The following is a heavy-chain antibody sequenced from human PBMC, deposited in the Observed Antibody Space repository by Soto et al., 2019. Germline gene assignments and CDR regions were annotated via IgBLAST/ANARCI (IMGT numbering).Heavy chain of an antibody. Sequence: ASVKVSCKASGYTFTSYGISWVRQAPGQGLEWMGWISAYNGNTNYAQKLQGRVTMTTDTSTSTAYMELRSLRSDDTAVYYCARDEHRITIFGVVSPGMDVWGHGTTVTVSS. CDR3: ARDEHRITIFGVVSPGMDV. V-gene: IGHV1-18*04. D-gene: IGHD3-3*01. CDR1: GYTFTSYG. CDR2: ISAYNGNT. J-gene: IGHJ6*02.